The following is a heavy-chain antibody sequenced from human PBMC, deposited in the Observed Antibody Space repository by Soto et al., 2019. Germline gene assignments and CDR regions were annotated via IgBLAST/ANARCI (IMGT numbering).Heavy chain of an antibody. D-gene: IGHD5-12*01. CDR2: IIPIFGTA. CDR1: GGTFSSYA. CDR3: ARNIVATTNYSYYGMDV. Sequence: QVQLVQSGAEVKKPGSSVKVSCKASGGTFSSYAISWVRQAPGQGLEWMGGIIPIFGTANYAQKFQGRVTITADESTSTAYMALSSLRSEDTDVYYCARNIVATTNYSYYGMDVWGQGTTVTVSS. V-gene: IGHV1-69*01. J-gene: IGHJ6*02.